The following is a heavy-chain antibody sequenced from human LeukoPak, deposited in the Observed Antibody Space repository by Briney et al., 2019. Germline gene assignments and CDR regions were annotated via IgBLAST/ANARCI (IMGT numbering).Heavy chain of an antibody. V-gene: IGHV3-33*01. CDR1: GFTFSSFG. J-gene: IGHJ3*02. D-gene: IGHD5-24*01. CDR2: IWYDGSKK. CDR3: TRGRGGDGYTMDTFDI. Sequence: GPSLRLSCAASGFTFSSFGMHWVRQAPGKGLEWAAIIWYDGSKKYYADSVRGRLTISRDNSKNTVYLQMDSLRAEDTAIYYCTRGRGGDGYTMDTFDIWGQGTMVTVSP.